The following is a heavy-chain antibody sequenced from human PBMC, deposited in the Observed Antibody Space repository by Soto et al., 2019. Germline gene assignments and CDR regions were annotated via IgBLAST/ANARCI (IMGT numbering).Heavy chain of an antibody. CDR1: GGTFSSYA. V-gene: IGHV1-69*01. Sequence: QVQLVQSGAEVKKPGSSVKVSCKASGGTFSSYAISWVRQAPGQGLEWMGGIIPIVGTANYAQKFQGRVTITADESTSTAYTELSSLRFEDTAVYYCARGSRGGPAAMPWFDPWGQGTLVTVSS. CDR3: ARGSRGGPAAMPWFDP. D-gene: IGHD2-2*01. J-gene: IGHJ5*02. CDR2: IIPIVGTA.